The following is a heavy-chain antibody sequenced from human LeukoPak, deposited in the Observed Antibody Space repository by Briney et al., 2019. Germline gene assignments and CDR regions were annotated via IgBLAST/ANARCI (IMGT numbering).Heavy chain of an antibody. CDR2: INHSGST. J-gene: IGHJ4*02. V-gene: IGHV4-34*01. CDR1: GGSISSYY. Sequence: SETLSLTCTVSGGSISSYYWSWIRQPPGKGLEWIGEINHSGSTNYNPSLKSRVTISVDTSKNQFSLKLSSVTAADTAVYYCASTPLDYWGQGTLVTVSS. CDR3: ASTPLDY.